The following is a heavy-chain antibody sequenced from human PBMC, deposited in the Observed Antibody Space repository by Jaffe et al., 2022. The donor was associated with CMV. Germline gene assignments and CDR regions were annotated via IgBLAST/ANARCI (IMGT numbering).Heavy chain of an antibody. CDR3: ARGAWDISGHFVY. CDR2: KWYDGTTQ. V-gene: IGHV3-33*01. D-gene: IGHD3-22*01. CDR1: GFILNNYV. Sequence: QVQLVESGGGVVQPGRSLRLSCAASGFILNNYVMHWVRQAPGKGPEWVAAKWYDGTTQYYADSVKGRFTISRDNFKNTLYLQMNSLRVEDTAVYYCARGAWDISGHFVYWGQGTLVTVSS. J-gene: IGHJ4*02.